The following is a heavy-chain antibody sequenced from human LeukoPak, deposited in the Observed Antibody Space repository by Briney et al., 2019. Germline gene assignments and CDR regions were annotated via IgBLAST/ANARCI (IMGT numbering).Heavy chain of an antibody. D-gene: IGHD3-10*01. CDR2: IIPIFGTA. Sequence: SVKVSCXASGGTFSSYAISWVRQARGQGLEWMAGIIPIFGTANYAQKFQGRVTITTDESTSTAYMELSSLRSEDTAVYYCARGVLLWFGDYYYYYMDVWGKGTTVTVSS. V-gene: IGHV1-69*05. J-gene: IGHJ6*03. CDR3: ARGVLLWFGDYYYYYMDV. CDR1: GGTFSSYA.